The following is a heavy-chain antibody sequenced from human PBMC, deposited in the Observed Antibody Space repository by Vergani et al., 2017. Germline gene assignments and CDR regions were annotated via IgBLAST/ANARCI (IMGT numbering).Heavy chain of an antibody. J-gene: IGHJ4*02. CDR3: ATKSCGTPGRQIGYLRE. CDR1: GFTSSYYG. V-gene: IGHV3-30*03. CDR2: ISYDGTQK. D-gene: IGHD2-15*01. Sequence: QVQLVESGGGVVQPGGSLRRSCVVSGFTSSYYGMHWVRQAPGKGLEWVAVISYDGTQKYSADSVKGRFTISRENSKGTLYLLMKSLRTEDTAGYYCATKSCGTPGRQIGYLRERGQGTLGTVSS.